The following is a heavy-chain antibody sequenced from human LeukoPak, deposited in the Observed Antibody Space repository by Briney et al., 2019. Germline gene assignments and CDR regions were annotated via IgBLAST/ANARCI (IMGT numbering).Heavy chain of an antibody. Sequence: GESLKISCKGSGYSFTSYWIGWVRQMPGKGLEWMGRIDPSDSYTNYSPSFQGHVTISADQSISTACLQWSSLKASGTGVYYCALSQGTTSTDYFDFWGQGTLVTVSS. J-gene: IGHJ4*02. CDR3: ALSQGTTSTDYFDF. V-gene: IGHV5-10-1*01. CDR2: IDPSDSYT. D-gene: IGHD1-7*01. CDR1: GYSFTSYW.